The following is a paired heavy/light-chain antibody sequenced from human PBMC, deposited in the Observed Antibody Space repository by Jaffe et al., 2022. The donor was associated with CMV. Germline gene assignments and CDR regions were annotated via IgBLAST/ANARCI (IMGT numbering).Light chain of an antibody. V-gene: IGKV4-1*01. J-gene: IGKJ1*01. CDR2: WAS. CDR1: QSVLYSSNNKNY. Sequence: DIVMTQSPDSLAVSLGERATINCKSSQSVLYSSNNKNYLAWYQQKPGQPPRLLIYWASTRESGVPDRFSGSGSGTDFTLTISSLQAEDVAVYYCQQYYNTPTFGQGTKVEIK. CDR3: QQYYNTPT.
Heavy chain of an antibody. CDR3: ARGATVTGTTVWAWFDP. V-gene: IGHV4-34*01. D-gene: IGHD1-7*01. Sequence: QVQLQQWGAGLLKPSETLSLTCAVYGGSFSDYYWSWIRQSPGKGLEWIGEINRSGSTSYNPSLKSRVTISVDTSKNQFSLNLTSVTTADTAMYYCARGATVTGTTVWAWFDPWGQGNQVTVSS. CDR2: INRSGST. CDR1: GGSFSDYY. J-gene: IGHJ5*02.